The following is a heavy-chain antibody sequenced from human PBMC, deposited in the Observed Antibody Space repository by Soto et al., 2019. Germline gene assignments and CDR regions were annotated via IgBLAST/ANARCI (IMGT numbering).Heavy chain of an antibody. D-gene: IGHD3-3*01. Sequence: SETLSLTCTVSGSSISESGYSWSWMRQPPGKGLEWIGHSLQKGGTDYTPSLKSRVSISIDRSKNQFSLRLTAMTAADTAVYYCARGLYVLRFLARIPHFASWGQGTLVTVSS. J-gene: IGHJ5*01. CDR1: GSSISESGYS. CDR3: ARGLYVLRFLARIPHFAS. CDR2: SLQKGGT. V-gene: IGHV4-30-2*01.